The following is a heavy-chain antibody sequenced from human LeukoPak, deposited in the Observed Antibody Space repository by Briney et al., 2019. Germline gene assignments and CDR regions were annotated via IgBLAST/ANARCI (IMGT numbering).Heavy chain of an antibody. CDR1: GFTFSSYS. CDR3: ARDGSDYSSSWYAGYYYYYMDV. Sequence: GGSLRLSCAASGFTFSSYSMNWVRQSPGKGLEWVSSISSSSSYIYYADSVKGRFTISRDNAKNSLYLQMDSLRAEDTAVYYCARDGSDYSSSWYAGYYYYYMDVWGKGTTVTVSS. D-gene: IGHD6-13*01. CDR2: ISSSSSYI. J-gene: IGHJ6*03. V-gene: IGHV3-21*01.